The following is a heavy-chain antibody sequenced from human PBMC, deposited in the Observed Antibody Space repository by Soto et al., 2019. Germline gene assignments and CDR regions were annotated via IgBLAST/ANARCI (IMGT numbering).Heavy chain of an antibody. J-gene: IGHJ4*02. CDR1: GGTFSSYA. D-gene: IGHD1-26*01. CDR3: ARRVGDTTGNDY. Sequence: QVQLVQSGAEVKKPGSSVKVSCKASGGTFSSYAISWVRQAPGQGLEWMGGIIPIFGTANYAQKFQGRVTITAYESTSPSYMELSSLRSEDTAVDYCARRVGDTTGNDYWGQGTLVTVSS. CDR2: IIPIFGTA. V-gene: IGHV1-69*01.